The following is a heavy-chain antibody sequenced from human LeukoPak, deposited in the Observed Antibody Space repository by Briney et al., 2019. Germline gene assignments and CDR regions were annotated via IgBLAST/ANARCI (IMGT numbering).Heavy chain of an antibody. V-gene: IGHV3-23*01. CDR2: IGASGGGT. J-gene: IGHJ4*02. CDR1: GFTFSTYA. CDR3: AKDGYCSSTNCYPAPY. D-gene: IGHD2-2*03. Sequence: GGSLRLSCAASGFTFSTYAMSWVRQAPGKGLEWVSAIGASGGGTYYADSVKGRFTISRDNFKNTLYLQLNSLRAEDTAVYYCAKDGYCSSTNCYPAPYWGQGTLVTVSS.